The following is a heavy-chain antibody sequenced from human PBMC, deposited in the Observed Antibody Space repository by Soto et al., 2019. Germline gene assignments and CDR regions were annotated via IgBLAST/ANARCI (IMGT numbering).Heavy chain of an antibody. J-gene: IGHJ4*02. D-gene: IGHD2-15*01. Sequence: GGSLRLSCAASGFTFSSFSMHWVRQAPGKGLEWVSYISSSSTIYYADSVRGRFTISRDNAKNSLYLQMNSLRDEDTAVFYCARDAPRCSGGTCLDYWGQGTLVTVSS. CDR2: ISSSSTI. CDR3: ARDAPRCSGGTCLDY. CDR1: GFTFSSFS. V-gene: IGHV3-48*02.